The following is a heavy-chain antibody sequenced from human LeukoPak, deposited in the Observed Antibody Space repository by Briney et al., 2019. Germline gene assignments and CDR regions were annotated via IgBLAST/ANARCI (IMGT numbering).Heavy chain of an antibody. Sequence: GRSLRLSCAASGFTFSSYAMHWVRQAPGKGLEWVAVISYDGSNKYYADSVKGRFTISRDNSKNTLYLQMNSLRAEDTAVYYCATPCSPIAVAGFPFGYWGQGTLVTVSS. CDR2: ISYDGSNK. CDR3: ATPCSPIAVAGFPFGY. D-gene: IGHD6-19*01. J-gene: IGHJ4*02. CDR1: GFTFSSYA. V-gene: IGHV3-30-3*01.